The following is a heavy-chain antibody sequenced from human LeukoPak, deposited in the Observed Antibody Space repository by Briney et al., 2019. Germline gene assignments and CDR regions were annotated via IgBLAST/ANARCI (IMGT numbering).Heavy chain of an antibody. CDR3: ARAYQPLGGLSLPDY. Sequence: GASVKVSCKASGYSFTTYAMNWLRQAPGQGLEWMGWINPHTGNPTYAPGFTGRFVFSLDTSVSTAYLQISGLKADDTAVYYCARAYQPLGGLSLPDYWGQGTLVSVSS. D-gene: IGHD3-16*02. CDR2: INPHTGNP. CDR1: GYSFTTYA. V-gene: IGHV7-4-1*02. J-gene: IGHJ4*02.